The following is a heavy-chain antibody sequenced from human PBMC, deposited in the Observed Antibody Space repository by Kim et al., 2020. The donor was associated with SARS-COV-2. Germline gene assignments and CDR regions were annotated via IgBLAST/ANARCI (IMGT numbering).Heavy chain of an antibody. CDR3: AKDYHPVTTAYYYYYYGMDV. CDR1: GFTFSSYG. CDR2: ISYDGSNK. J-gene: IGHJ6*02. Sequence: GGSLRLSCAASGFTFSSYGMHWVRQAPGKGLEWVAVISYDGSNKYYADSVKGRFTISRDNSKNTLYLQMNSLRAEDTAVYYCAKDYHPVTTAYYYYYYGMDVWGQGTTVTVSS. V-gene: IGHV3-30*18. D-gene: IGHD4-17*01.